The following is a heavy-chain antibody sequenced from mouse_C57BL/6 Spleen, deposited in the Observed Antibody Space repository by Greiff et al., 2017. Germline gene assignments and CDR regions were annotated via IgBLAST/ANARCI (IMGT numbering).Heavy chain of an antibody. CDR2: IYPRSGNT. CDR3: ARWYYGSSYFDY. CDR1: GYTFTSYG. D-gene: IGHD1-1*01. V-gene: IGHV1-81*01. J-gene: IGHJ2*01. Sequence: VKLMESGAELARPGASVKLSCKASGYTFTSYGISWVKQRTGQGLEWIGEIYPRSGNTYYNEKFKGKATLTADKSSSTAYMELRSLTSEDSAVYFCARWYYGSSYFDYWGQGTTLTVSS.